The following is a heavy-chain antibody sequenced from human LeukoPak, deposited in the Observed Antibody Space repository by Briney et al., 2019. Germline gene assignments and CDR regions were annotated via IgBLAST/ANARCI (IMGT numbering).Heavy chain of an antibody. CDR3: VKDQSSGFDP. V-gene: IGHV3-30*18. CDR2: ISYDGSNK. Sequence: PGGSLRLSCAASGFTFSSYGMHWVRQAPGKGLEWVAVISYDGSNKYYADSVKGRFTISRDNSKDTLYLQMNSLRAEDTAVYYCVKDQSSGFDPWGQGTLVTVSS. J-gene: IGHJ5*02. CDR1: GFTFSSYG. D-gene: IGHD3-3*01.